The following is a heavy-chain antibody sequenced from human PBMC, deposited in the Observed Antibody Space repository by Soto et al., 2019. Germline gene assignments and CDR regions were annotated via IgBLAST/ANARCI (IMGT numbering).Heavy chain of an antibody. CDR3: ASLGSGDYGGYVGSDY. J-gene: IGHJ4*02. D-gene: IGHD5-12*01. V-gene: IGHV3-7*05. CDR2: IKEDGSEK. Sequence: EVHLVESGGGLVQPGGSLRLSCAATGFSFSVSYMTWVRQAPGKGLEWVATIKEDGSEKYYAASVRGRFTISKDNAERSLWLQMSSLRAEDTAVYYCASLGSGDYGGYVGSDYWGQGTLVTVSS. CDR1: GFSFSVSY.